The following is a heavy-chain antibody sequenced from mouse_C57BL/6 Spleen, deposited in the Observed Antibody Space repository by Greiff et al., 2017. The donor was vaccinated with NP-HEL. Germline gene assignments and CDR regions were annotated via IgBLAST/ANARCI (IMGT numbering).Heavy chain of an antibody. CDR3: ARTPPDYSCAY. D-gene: IGHD2-4*01. V-gene: IGHV5-17*01. J-gene: IGHJ3*01. CDR1: GFTFSDYG. Sequence: EVQRVESGGGLVKPGGSLKLSCAASGFTFSDYGMHWVRQAPEKGLEWVAYISSGSSTIYYADTVKGRFTISRDNAKNTLFLQMTSLRSEDTAMYYCARTPPDYSCAYWGQGTLVTVSA. CDR2: ISSGSSTI.